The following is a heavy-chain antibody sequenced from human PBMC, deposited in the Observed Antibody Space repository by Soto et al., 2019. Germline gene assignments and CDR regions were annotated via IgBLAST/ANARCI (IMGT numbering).Heavy chain of an antibody. V-gene: IGHV1-18*01. CDR1: GYSFTTYG. CDR2: ISAYNGNT. J-gene: IGHJ6*02. Sequence: QVQLVQSGGEVKKPGASVKVSCKTSGYSFTTYGITWVRQAPGHGLEWLGWISAYNGNTNYAQELQDRVTMTTDTATSTAYMELRGLRSDDTAVYYCAREGPAPYYYYGMDVWGQGSTVTVSS. CDR3: AREGPAPYYYYGMDV.